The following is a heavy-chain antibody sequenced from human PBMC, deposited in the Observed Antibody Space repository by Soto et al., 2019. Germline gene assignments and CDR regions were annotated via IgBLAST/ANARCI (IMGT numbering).Heavy chain of an antibody. D-gene: IGHD3-3*01. CDR1: GYTFTSYD. J-gene: IGHJ6*02. CDR2: MNPNSGNT. CDR3: ARHRTFLEWLEYYGMDV. V-gene: IGHV1-8*01. Sequence: ASVKVSCKASGYTFTSYDINWVRQATGQGLEWMGWMNPNSGNTGYAQKFQGRVTMTRNTSISTAYMELSSLRSEDTAVYYCARHRTFLEWLEYYGMDVWGQGTTVTVSS.